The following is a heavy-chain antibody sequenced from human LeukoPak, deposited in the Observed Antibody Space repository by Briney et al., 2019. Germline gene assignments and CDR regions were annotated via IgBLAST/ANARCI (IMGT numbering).Heavy chain of an antibody. CDR2: ISSTSSYI. CDR1: GFTFSSYT. D-gene: IGHD3-22*01. CDR3: ARERYYDSSGSNWFDS. Sequence: GGSLRLSCAASGFTFSSYTMNWVRQAPGKGLEWVSSISSTSSYIYYVASLKGRFTISRDNARDSLYLQMNSLKAEDTAVYYCARERYYDSSGSNWFDSWGQGTLLTVSS. V-gene: IGHV3-21*01. J-gene: IGHJ5*01.